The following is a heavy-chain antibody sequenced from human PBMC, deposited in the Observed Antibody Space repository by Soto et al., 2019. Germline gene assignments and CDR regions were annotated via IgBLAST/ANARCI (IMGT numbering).Heavy chain of an antibody. D-gene: IGHD2-15*01. CDR3: ARGEVSPIARWYCSGGSCYRRGSSDYYYMVV. CDR2: ISAYNGNT. V-gene: IGHV1-18*01. CDR1: GYTFTSYG. J-gene: IGHJ6*03. Sequence: ASVKVSCKASGYTFTSYGISWVRQAPGQGLEWMGWISAYNGNTNYAQKLQGRVTMTTDTSTSTAYMELRSLRSDDTAVYYCARGEVSPIARWYCSGGSCYRRGSSDYYYMVVWG.